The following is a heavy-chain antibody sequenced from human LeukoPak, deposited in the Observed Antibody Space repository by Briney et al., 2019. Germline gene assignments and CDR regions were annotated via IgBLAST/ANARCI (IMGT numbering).Heavy chain of an antibody. D-gene: IGHD2-2*01. CDR2: IKQDGSEK. CDR3: ARAYCSSTSCYSELFDP. J-gene: IGHJ5*02. Sequence: GGSLRLSCAASGFTFSSYWMSWVRQAPGKGLEWVANIKQDGSEKYYVDSVKGRFTISRDNAKNSLYLQMNSLRAEDTAVYYCARAYCSSTSCYSELFDPWGQGILVTVSS. V-gene: IGHV3-7*01. CDR1: GFTFSSYW.